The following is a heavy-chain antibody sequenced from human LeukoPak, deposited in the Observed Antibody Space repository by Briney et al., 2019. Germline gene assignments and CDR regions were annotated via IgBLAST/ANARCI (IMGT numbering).Heavy chain of an antibody. CDR2: ISGSGGCT. J-gene: IGHJ4*02. V-gene: IGHV3-23*01. CDR3: AKAFTTGTTVFGY. Sequence: PEGSLRLSCAASGFTFSSYAMSWVRQAPGKGLEWVSSISGSGGCTYYADSVKGRFTISRDNSKNTLYLQMNSLRAEDTAVYYCAKAFTTGTTVFGYWGQGTLVTVSS. D-gene: IGHD1-1*01. CDR1: GFTFSSYA.